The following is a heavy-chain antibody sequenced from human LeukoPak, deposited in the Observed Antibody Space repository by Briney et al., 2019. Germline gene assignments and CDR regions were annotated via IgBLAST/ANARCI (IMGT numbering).Heavy chain of an antibody. CDR1: GGSISSYY. J-gene: IGHJ4*02. V-gene: IGHV4-59*01. CDR2: IYYSGST. D-gene: IGHD2-15*01. Sequence: SETLSLTCTVSGGSISSYYWSWIRQPPGKGLEWIGYIYYSGSTNYNPSLKSRVTISVDTSKNQFSLKLSSVTAADAAVYYCARDDCSGGSCYFDYWGQGTLVTVSS. CDR3: ARDDCSGGSCYFDY.